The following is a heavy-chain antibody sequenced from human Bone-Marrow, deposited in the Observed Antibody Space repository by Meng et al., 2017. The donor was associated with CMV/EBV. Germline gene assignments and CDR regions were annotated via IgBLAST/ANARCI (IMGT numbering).Heavy chain of an antibody. CDR2: INQDGSEK. Sequence: GGSLRLSCAASGFSFSNYWMTWVRQAPGKGLEWVANINQDGSEKYYVASVKGRFTISRDNAKNSLYLQMNDLRGDETAVYYCTRSMDVWGQGTTATVPS. CDR1: GFSFSNYW. J-gene: IGHJ6*02. CDR3: TRSMDV. V-gene: IGHV3-7*01.